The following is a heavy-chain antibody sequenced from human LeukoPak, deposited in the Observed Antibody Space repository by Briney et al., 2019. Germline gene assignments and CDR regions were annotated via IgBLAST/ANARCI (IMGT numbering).Heavy chain of an antibody. V-gene: IGHV3-23*01. CDR2: ISGSGGST. CDR1: GFTFSSYA. D-gene: IGHD5-18*01. J-gene: IGHJ4*02. Sequence: GSLRLSCAASGFTFSSYAMSWVRQAPGKGLEWVSAISGSGGSTYYADSVKGRFTISRDNSKNTLYLLMNSLRAEDTAVYYCAKTFKVWSYGYYFDYWGREPWSPSPQ. CDR3: AKTFKVWSYGYYFDY.